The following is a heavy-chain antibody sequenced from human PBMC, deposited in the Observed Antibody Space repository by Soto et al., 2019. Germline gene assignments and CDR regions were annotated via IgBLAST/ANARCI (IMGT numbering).Heavy chain of an antibody. D-gene: IGHD6-13*01. CDR3: ARVDSGSWQYFDY. V-gene: IGHV4-34*01. CDR1: GGSFSGYY. CDR2: INHSGST. J-gene: IGHJ4*02. Sequence: PSETLSLTCAIYGGSFSGYYWSWLRQPPGKGLEWIGEINHSGSTNYNPSLKSRVTISADTSKNQFSLKLSSVTAADTAVYYCARVDSGSWQYFDYWGQGTLVTAPQ.